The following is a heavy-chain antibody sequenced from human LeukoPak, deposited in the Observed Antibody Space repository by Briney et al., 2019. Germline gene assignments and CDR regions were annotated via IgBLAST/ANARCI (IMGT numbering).Heavy chain of an antibody. D-gene: IGHD6-19*01. J-gene: IGHJ3*02. Sequence: GGSLRLSCTASGFTFGDYAMSWVRQAPGKGLEWVGFIRSKAYGGTTEYAACVKGRFTISRDDSKSIAYLQMNSLKTEDTAVYYCTGVNSGWYGSAFDIWGQGTMVTVSS. CDR1: GFTFGDYA. CDR3: TGVNSGWYGSAFDI. V-gene: IGHV3-49*04. CDR2: IRSKAYGGTT.